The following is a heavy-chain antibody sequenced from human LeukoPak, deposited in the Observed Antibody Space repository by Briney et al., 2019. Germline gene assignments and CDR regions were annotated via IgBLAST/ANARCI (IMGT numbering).Heavy chain of an antibody. J-gene: IGHJ4*02. D-gene: IGHD5-12*01. CDR1: GGSISSYY. CDR3: AREDTVATIYDY. Sequence: PSETLSLTCTVSGGSISSYYWSWIRQPPGKGLEWIGEINHSGSTNYNPSLKSRVTISVDTSKNQFSLKLSSVTAADTAVYYCAREDTVATIYDYWGQGTLVTVSS. V-gene: IGHV4-34*01. CDR2: INHSGST.